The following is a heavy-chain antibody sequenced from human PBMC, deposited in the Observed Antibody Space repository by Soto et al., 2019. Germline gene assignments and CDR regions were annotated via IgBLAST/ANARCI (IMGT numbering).Heavy chain of an antibody. Sequence: PGGSLRLSCGASGFPFINFAINWVRQSPGKGLEWVSSISVSGGRTWYADSVRGRFTISRDNSKNTLYLQMNSLRAEDTAVYYCAKFGGSGTYFHFDYWGQGALVTVSS. CDR1: GFPFINFA. J-gene: IGHJ4*02. CDR3: AKFGGSGTYFHFDY. D-gene: IGHD3-10*01. V-gene: IGHV3-23*01. CDR2: ISVSGGRT.